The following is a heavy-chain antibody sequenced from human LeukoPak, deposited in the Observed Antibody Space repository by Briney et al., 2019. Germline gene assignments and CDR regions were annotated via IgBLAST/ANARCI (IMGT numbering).Heavy chain of an antibody. Sequence: GGSLRLSCAASGFTVSSNYMSWVRQAPGKGLEWVSVIYSGGSTYYADSVKGRFTISRDNSKNSLYLQMNSLRAEDTAVYYCAREGITMVRGVITYWGQGTLVTVSS. J-gene: IGHJ4*02. D-gene: IGHD3-10*01. CDR3: AREGITMVRGVITY. CDR1: GFTVSSNY. V-gene: IGHV3-53*01. CDR2: IYSGGST.